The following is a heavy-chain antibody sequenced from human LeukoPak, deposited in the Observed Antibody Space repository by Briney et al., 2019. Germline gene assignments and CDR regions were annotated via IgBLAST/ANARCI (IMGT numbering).Heavy chain of an antibody. CDR1: GYTFTSYG. V-gene: IGHV1-18*01. J-gene: IGHJ5*02. CDR2: ISAYNGNT. Sequence: ASVKVSCKASGYTFTSYGISWVRQAPGQGLEWMGWISAYNGNTNYAQKLQGRVTMTTDTSTSTAYMELRSLRSDDTAVYYCARVSGSIAAAGRKYNWFDPWGQGTLVTASS. CDR3: ARVSGSIAAAGRKYNWFDP. D-gene: IGHD6-13*01.